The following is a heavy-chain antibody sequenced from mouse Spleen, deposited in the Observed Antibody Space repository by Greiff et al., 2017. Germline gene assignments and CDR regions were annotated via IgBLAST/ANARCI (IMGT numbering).Heavy chain of an antibody. CDR2: INPYNGDT. Sequence: EVKLQQSGPELVKPGATVKISCKASGYSFTGYFMNWVKQSHGKSLEWIGRINPYNGDTFYNQKFKGKATLTVDKSSSTAHMELLSLTSEDSAVYYCGRGYYDYDRGFAYWGQGTLVTVSA. CDR1: GYSFTGYF. CDR3: GRGYYDYDRGFAY. J-gene: IGHJ3*01. D-gene: IGHD2-4*01. V-gene: IGHV1-37*01.